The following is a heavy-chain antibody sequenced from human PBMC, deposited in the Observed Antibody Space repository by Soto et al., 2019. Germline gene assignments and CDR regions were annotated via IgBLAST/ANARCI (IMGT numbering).Heavy chain of an antibody. J-gene: IGHJ4*02. D-gene: IGHD3-22*01. CDR1: GFTFSNYL. CDR3: ARVSPYDSTGYPFDY. V-gene: IGHV3-74*03. Sequence: TGGSLRLSCAASGFTFSNYLMHWVRQAPGKGLVWVSRINSDGSSTTYADSVKGRFTISRDNAKNTLYLQMNSLRAEDTAVYYCARVSPYDSTGYPFDYWGQGTLVTVSS. CDR2: INSDGSST.